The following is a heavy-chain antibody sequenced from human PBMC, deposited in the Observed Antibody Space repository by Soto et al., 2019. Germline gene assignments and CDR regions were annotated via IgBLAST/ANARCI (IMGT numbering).Heavy chain of an antibody. V-gene: IGHV4-59*08. J-gene: IGHJ4*02. CDR1: GGSISSYY. Sequence: SETLSLTCTVSGGSISSYYWSWIRQPPGKGLEWIGHIYYSVSTNYNPSLKSRVTISVDTSKNQFSLKLSSVTAADTAVYYCARAPGGWFGEFKLYYFDYWGQGTLVTVSS. CDR2: IYYSVST. D-gene: IGHD3-10*01. CDR3: ARAPGGWFGEFKLYYFDY.